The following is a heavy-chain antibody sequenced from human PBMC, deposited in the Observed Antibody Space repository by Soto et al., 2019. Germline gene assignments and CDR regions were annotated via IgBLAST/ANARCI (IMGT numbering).Heavy chain of an antibody. D-gene: IGHD1-1*01. J-gene: IGHJ3*02. CDR1: GYTFTSYG. Sequence: GASVKVSCKASGYTFTSYGISWVRQAPGQGLEWMGWIRVYNGNTSYAQKLQGRVTMTTDTSTSTAYMEPRSLRSDDTAVYYCARITTATGDAFDIWGQGTMVTVSS. V-gene: IGHV1-18*01. CDR3: ARITTATGDAFDI. CDR2: IRVYNGNT.